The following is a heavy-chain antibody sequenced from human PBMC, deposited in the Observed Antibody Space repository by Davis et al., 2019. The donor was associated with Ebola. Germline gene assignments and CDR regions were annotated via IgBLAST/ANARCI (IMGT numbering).Heavy chain of an antibody. J-gene: IGHJ4*02. CDR3: SRGGAVKFDY. D-gene: IGHD4-17*01. V-gene: IGHV3-7*01. CDR2: IKQDGSEI. Sequence: GESLKISCEASGFIFNRYPMHWVRQAPGKGLEWVANIKQDGSEIHYVDSVKGRFTISRDNTKNSLYLQMNSLRDEDTALYYCSRGGAVKFDYWGQGTLVTVSS. CDR1: GFIFNRYP.